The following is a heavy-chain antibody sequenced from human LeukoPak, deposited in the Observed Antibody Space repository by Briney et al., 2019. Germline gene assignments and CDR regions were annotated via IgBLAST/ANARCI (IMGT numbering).Heavy chain of an antibody. V-gene: IGHV4-59*01. D-gene: IGHD6-13*01. J-gene: IGHJ4*02. CDR1: GGSISRYY. CDR3: ARVGFGSSWWVVGY. CDR2: ISYSGST. Sequence: ASETLSLTCTVSGGSISRYYWSWIRQPPGKGLEWIGYISYSGSTNYNPSLKSRVTISVDTSKNQFSLKLSSVTAADTAVYYCARVGFGSSWWVVGYWGQGTLVTVSS.